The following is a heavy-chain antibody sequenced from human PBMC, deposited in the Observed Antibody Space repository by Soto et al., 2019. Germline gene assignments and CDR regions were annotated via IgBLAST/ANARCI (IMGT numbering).Heavy chain of an antibody. CDR1: GGTFSSYT. V-gene: IGHV1-69*02. J-gene: IGHJ3*02. D-gene: IGHD1-1*01. Sequence: ASVKVSCKASGGTFSSYTISWVRQAPGQGLEWMGRIIPILGIANYAQKFQGRVTITADKSTSTAYMELSSLRSEDTAVYYCARCKHLSNYDAFDIWGQGTMVTVSS. CDR3: ARCKHLSNYDAFDI. CDR2: IIPILGIA.